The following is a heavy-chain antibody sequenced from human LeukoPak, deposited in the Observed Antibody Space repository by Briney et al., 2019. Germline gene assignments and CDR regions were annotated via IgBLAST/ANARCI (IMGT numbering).Heavy chain of an antibody. CDR2: INHSGST. V-gene: IGHV4-34*01. Sequence: PSETLSLTCTVSGGSISSYYWSWIRQPPGKGLEWIGEINHSGSTNYNPSLKSRVTISVDTSKNQFSLKLSSVTAADTAVYYCARDQDYYDSSGYLSDAFDIWGQGTMVTVSS. D-gene: IGHD3-22*01. CDR1: GGSISSYY. J-gene: IGHJ3*02. CDR3: ARDQDYYDSSGYLSDAFDI.